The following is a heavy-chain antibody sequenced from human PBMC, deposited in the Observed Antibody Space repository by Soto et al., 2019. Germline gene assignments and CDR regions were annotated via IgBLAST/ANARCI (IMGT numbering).Heavy chain of an antibody. J-gene: IGHJ1*01. D-gene: IGHD3-16*01. V-gene: IGHV1-18*01. Sequence: ASVKVSCKTSGYTFSTYPISWVRQAPGQGLEWVGWISTYNGKTNYGQKFQGRVTITTDTSASTAYMNLRNLRSDNTAVYYCASARVEAEIGTFDRWGQGTPVTVTS. CDR3: ASARVEAEIGTFDR. CDR2: ISTYNGKT. CDR1: GYTFSTYP.